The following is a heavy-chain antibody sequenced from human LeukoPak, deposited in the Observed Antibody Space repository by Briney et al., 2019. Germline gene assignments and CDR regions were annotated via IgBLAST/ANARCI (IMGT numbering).Heavy chain of an antibody. D-gene: IGHD3-10*02. CDR1: GFTFSNYG. CDR3: AELGITMIGGV. V-gene: IGHV3-30*18. CDR2: ISYDGPNK. J-gene: IGHJ6*04. Sequence: GGSLRLSCAASGFTFSNYGMHWVRQAPGKGLEWVTVISYDGPNKYYADSVEGRFTISRDNSKNTLYLQMNSLRAEDTAVYYCAELGITMIGGVWGKGTTVTISS.